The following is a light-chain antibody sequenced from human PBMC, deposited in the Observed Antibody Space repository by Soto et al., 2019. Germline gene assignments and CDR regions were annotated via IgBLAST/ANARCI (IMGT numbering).Light chain of an antibody. CDR1: QSVRSSY. CDR3: QQYGTSRA. V-gene: IGKV3-20*01. Sequence: EIVLTQSPGTLSLSPGERATLSCRASQSVRSSYLAWYQQNPGQAPRLLIYGASSRATGIPDRFCGSGSGTDFTLTISRLEPEDFAVYYCQQYGTSRAFGQGTKVEIK. CDR2: GAS. J-gene: IGKJ1*01.